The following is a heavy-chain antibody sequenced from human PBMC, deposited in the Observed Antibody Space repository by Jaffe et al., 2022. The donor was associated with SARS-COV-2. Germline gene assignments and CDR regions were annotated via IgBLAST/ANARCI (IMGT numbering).Heavy chain of an antibody. Sequence: QVQLQESGPGLVKPSQTLSLTCTVSGGSISSGSYYLNWIRQPAGKGLEWIGHIYTSGGTNYNPSLKSRVTISVDTSKNQFSLELTSVTAADTAVYYCARDPNIAAPPQWGQGTLVTVSS. D-gene: IGHD6-13*01. CDR1: GGSISSGSYY. J-gene: IGHJ4*02. V-gene: IGHV4-61*02. CDR3: ARDPNIAAPPQ. CDR2: IYTSGGT.